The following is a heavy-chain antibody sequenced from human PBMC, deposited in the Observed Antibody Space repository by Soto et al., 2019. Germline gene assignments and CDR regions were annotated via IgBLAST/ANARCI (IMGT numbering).Heavy chain of an antibody. CDR1: GGSISSGGYY. V-gene: IGHV4-31*03. CDR2: IYYSGST. J-gene: IGHJ3*02. CDR3: ARRIAVAGTQSMRAFDI. Sequence: QVPLQESGPGLVKPSQTLSLTCTVSGGSISSGGYYWSWIRQHPGKALEWIGYIYYSGSTYYNPSLKSRVTISVDTSKNQCALKLSSVTAADTAVYYCARRIAVAGTQSMRAFDICGQGTRGTVSS. D-gene: IGHD6-19*01.